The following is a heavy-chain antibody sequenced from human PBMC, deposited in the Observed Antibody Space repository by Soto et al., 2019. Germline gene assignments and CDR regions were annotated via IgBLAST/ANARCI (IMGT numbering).Heavy chain of an antibody. CDR2: ITASGGRT. CDR1: GFTFSSYA. V-gene: IGHV3-23*01. J-gene: IGHJ5*01. Sequence: EVQLLESGGGLVQPGGSLRLSCTASGFTFSSYAMTWVRQAPGRGLEGVSGITASGGRTYYADSVKGRFTISSDNSKSTLYLQMNSLRAEDTAVYYCAKDTRYGDYVRWFDSWGKGTLVTVSS. D-gene: IGHD4-17*01. CDR3: AKDTRYGDYVRWFDS.